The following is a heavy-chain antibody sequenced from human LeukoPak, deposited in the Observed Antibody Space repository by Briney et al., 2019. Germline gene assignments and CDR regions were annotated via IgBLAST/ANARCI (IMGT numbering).Heavy chain of an antibody. CDR1: GASISSGDYF. CDR2: LYYSGSP. Sequence: SETLSLTCTVSGASISSGDYFWSWIRQPPGKGLEWIGYLYYSGSPFHNPSLKRRLTMSVDTSKNQFYLQLNSMTAADTAVYYCARVVCTSTNCYAPSHLDYWGQGTLVTVSS. J-gene: IGHJ4*02. CDR3: ARVVCTSTNCYAPSHLDY. V-gene: IGHV4-30-4*01. D-gene: IGHD2-2*01.